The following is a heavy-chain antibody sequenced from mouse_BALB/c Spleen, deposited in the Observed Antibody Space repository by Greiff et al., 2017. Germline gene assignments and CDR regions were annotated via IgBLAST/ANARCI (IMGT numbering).Heavy chain of an antibody. CDR3: ARVLRSYYFDY. D-gene: IGHD1-1*01. CDR1: GFTFSSYG. V-gene: IGHV5-6*01. Sequence: EVQGVESGGDLVKPGGSLKLSCAASGFTFSSYGMSWVRQTPDKRLEWVATISSGGSYTYYPDSVKGRFTISRDNAKNTLYLQMSSLKSEDTAMYYCARVLRSYYFDYWGQGTTLTVSS. CDR2: ISSGGSYT. J-gene: IGHJ2*01.